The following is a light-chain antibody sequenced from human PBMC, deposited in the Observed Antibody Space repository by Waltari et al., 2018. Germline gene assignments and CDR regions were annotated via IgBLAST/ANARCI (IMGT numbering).Light chain of an antibody. CDR3: QKYESLPAT. CDR2: HAS. CDR1: QSIGIY. J-gene: IGKJ1*01. V-gene: IGKV3-20*01. Sequence: EIVLTQSPGTLSLSPGERATLSCRASQSIGIYLAWHQQRPGQAPRLLMYHASSRATGIPDRFSGSGSGTDFSLTISRLDPEDFAVYYCQKYESLPATFGQGTKVEIK.